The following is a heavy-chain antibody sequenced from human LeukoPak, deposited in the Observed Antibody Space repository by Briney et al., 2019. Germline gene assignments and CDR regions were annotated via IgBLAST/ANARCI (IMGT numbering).Heavy chain of an antibody. CDR3: ARVDTMIVDI. J-gene: IGHJ3*02. CDR1: GGSISNYY. CDR2: IYYSGNT. V-gene: IGHV4-39*07. D-gene: IGHD3-22*01. Sequence: PSETLSLTCTVSGGSISNYYWGWIRQPPGMGLGWIGSIYYSGNTYYNPSLKSRVTISVDTSKNQFSLKLSSVTAADTAVYYCARVDTMIVDIWGQGTMVTVSS.